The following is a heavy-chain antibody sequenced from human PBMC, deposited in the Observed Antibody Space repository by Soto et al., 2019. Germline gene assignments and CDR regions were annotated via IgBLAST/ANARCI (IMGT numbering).Heavy chain of an antibody. Sequence: QVQLVQSGADVKKPGASVKVSCKAYGYTFTSYAMHWVRQAPGQRLEWIGWINAGNGNTKYSQKFQGRVTITRDTSASTAYMELSSLRSEYTAVYYCASGPLVPAAMRFVGGCFDPLGKGTLVTVSS. CDR1: GYTFTSYA. J-gene: IGHJ5*02. V-gene: IGHV1-3*01. D-gene: IGHD2-2*01. CDR3: ASGPLVPAAMRFVGGCFDP. CDR2: INAGNGNT.